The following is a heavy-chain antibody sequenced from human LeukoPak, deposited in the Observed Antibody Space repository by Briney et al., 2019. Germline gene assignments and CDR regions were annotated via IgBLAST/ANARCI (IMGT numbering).Heavy chain of an antibody. J-gene: IGHJ6*03. V-gene: IGHV3-23*01. Sequence: GGSLRLSCAASGFTFSSYAMSWVRQAPGKGLEWVSAISGSGGSTYYADSVNGRFTISRANSKNTLYLQMNSLRDEDTAVYYCATRASQAAPSSYYYYYYMDVWGKGTTVTVSS. CDR3: ATRASQAAPSSYYYYYYMDV. D-gene: IGHD2-2*01. CDR1: GFTFSSYA. CDR2: ISGSGGST.